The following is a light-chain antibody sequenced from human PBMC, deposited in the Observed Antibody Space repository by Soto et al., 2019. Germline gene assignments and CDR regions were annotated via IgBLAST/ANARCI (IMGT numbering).Light chain of an antibody. CDR1: QSISRW. CDR2: DAS. CDR3: QQYNSYWT. V-gene: IGKV1-5*01. J-gene: IGKJ1*01. Sequence: DIPMTQSPSTLSASVGDRVTITCRASQSISRWLAWHQQKPGKAPKLLIYDASSLESGVPSRFSGSGSGTEFTLTISILQPDDFANYYCQQYNSYWTFGQGTKVEVK.